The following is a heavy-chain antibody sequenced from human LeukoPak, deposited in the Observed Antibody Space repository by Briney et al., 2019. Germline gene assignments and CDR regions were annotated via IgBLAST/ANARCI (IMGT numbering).Heavy chain of an antibody. J-gene: IGHJ3*02. CDR1: GFTFSDYA. V-gene: IGHV3-23*01. CDR3: AKDRGLLWFGQDAFDI. CDR2: ISYSGETT. Sequence: PGGSLRLSCVASGFTFSDYAMSWVRQAPGKGLEWVSGISYSGETTSYEDSVKGRFTISRDNSKNTLYLQMNSLRAEDTAVYYCAKDRGLLWFGQDAFDIWGQGTMVTVSS. D-gene: IGHD3-10*01.